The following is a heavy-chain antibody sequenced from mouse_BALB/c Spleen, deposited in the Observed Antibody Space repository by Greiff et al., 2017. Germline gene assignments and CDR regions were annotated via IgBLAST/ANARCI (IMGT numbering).Heavy chain of an antibody. V-gene: IGHV1S137*01. CDR2: ISTYYGDA. J-gene: IGHJ4*01. CDR1: GYTFTDYA. CDR3: ARATTVVATDWYAMDY. Sequence: VQLQQSGAELVRPGVSVKISCKGSGYTFTDYAMHWVKQSHAKSLEWIGVISTYYGDASYNQKFKGKATMTVDKSSSTAYMELARLTSEDSAIYYCARATTVVATDWYAMDYWGQGTSVTVSS. D-gene: IGHD1-1*01.